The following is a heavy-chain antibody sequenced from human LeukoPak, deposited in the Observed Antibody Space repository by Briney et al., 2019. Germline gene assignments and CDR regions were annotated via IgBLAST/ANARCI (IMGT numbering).Heavy chain of an antibody. CDR1: GFTFSSYA. CDR3: AKISSTSVRYYYGMDV. Sequence: GGSLRLSCAASGFTFSSYAMSWVRQAPGKGLEWVSAISGSGGSTYYADSVKGRFTISRDNSKNTLYLQMNSLRAEDTAVYYCAKISSTSVRYYYGMDVWGQGTTVTVSS. CDR2: ISGSGGST. V-gene: IGHV3-23*01. D-gene: IGHD2-2*01. J-gene: IGHJ6*02.